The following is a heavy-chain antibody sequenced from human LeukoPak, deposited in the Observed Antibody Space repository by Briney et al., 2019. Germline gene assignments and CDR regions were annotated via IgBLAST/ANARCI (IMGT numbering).Heavy chain of an antibody. CDR1: GFTFGMYA. J-gene: IGHJ4*02. Sequence: GGSLRLSCAASGFTFGMYAMSWVRQAPGKGLEWVSTLSGSGGSTYYADSVKGRFTISGDESKNTLSLQMNSLRPEDTAVYYCAKNAAGIVLMIYAPLDSWGQGTLVTVSS. D-gene: IGHD2-8*01. CDR3: AKNAAGIVLMIYAPLDS. CDR2: LSGSGGST. V-gene: IGHV3-23*01.